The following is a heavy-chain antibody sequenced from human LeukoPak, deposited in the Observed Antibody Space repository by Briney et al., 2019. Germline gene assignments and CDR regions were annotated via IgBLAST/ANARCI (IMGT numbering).Heavy chain of an antibody. D-gene: IGHD6-6*01. CDR2: ISESGDVA. CDR3: ARDSSHYLGSSDY. J-gene: IGHJ4*02. V-gene: IGHV3-23*01. Sequence: GSLRVSCVVSGFTFSSYPMSWVRQAPGKGLEWVSVISESGDVAHYADSMRGRFTISRDNTKNTLNLQMNGLRDEDTAIYYCARDSSHYLGSSDYWGQGALVTVSS. CDR1: GFTFSSYP.